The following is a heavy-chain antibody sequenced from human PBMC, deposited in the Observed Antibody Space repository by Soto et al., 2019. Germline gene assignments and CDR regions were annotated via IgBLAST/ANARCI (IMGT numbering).Heavy chain of an antibody. J-gene: IGHJ4*02. V-gene: IGHV4-61*01. Sequence: SETLSLTCTVSGGSVSSGSYYWSWIRQPPGKGLEWIGYIYYSGSTNYNPSLKSRVTISVDTSKNQFSLKLSSVTAADTAVYYCARAGLDFWSGYYIFDYWGQGTLVTVSS. CDR3: ARAGLDFWSGYYIFDY. CDR2: IYYSGST. CDR1: GGSVSSGSYY. D-gene: IGHD3-3*01.